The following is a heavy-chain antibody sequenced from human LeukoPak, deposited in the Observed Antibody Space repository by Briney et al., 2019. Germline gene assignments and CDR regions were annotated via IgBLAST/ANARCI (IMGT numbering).Heavy chain of an antibody. D-gene: IGHD2-2*01. CDR2: ISGSGGST. V-gene: IGHV3-23*01. CDR3: AKEAYCSSTSCYYGPPDY. Sequence: ETLSLTCAVYGGSFSGYYWSWVRQAPGKGLEWVSAISGSGGSTYYADSVKGRFTISRDNSKNTLYLQMNSLRAEDTAVYYCAKEAYCSSTSCYYGPPDYWGQGTLVTVSS. CDR1: GGSFSGYY. J-gene: IGHJ4*02.